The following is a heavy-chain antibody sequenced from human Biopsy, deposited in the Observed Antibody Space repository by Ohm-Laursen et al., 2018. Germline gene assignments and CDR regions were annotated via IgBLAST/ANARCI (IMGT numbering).Heavy chain of an antibody. CDR1: GFTFHTYA. D-gene: IGHD2-8*02. CDR2: INQGGSEN. CDR3: ARDSLVGGLS. Sequence: GSLRLSCAASGFTFHTYAMNWVRQAPGKGLEWVANINQGGSENYYVESVKGRFTISRDNAKNSLYLQMNSLRAEDTAVYYCARDSLVGGLSWGQGTLVTVSS. J-gene: IGHJ5*02. V-gene: IGHV3-7*01.